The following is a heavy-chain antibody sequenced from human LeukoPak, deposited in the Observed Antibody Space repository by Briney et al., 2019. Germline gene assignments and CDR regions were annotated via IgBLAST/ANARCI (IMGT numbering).Heavy chain of an antibody. Sequence: GGSLRLSCAASGFTFSSYSMNWVRQAPGEGLEWVSSISSSSSYIYYADSVRGRFTISRDNAKNSLYLQMNSLRAEDTAVFYCARNTITGYYYGMDVWGQGTTVTVSS. J-gene: IGHJ6*02. CDR2: ISSSSSYI. CDR3: ARNTITGYYYGMDV. D-gene: IGHD3-10*01. V-gene: IGHV3-21*01. CDR1: GFTFSSYS.